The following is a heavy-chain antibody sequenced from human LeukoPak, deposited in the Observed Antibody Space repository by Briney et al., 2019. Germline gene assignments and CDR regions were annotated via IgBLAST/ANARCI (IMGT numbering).Heavy chain of an antibody. D-gene: IGHD2-2*01. J-gene: IGHJ6*02. Sequence: GASAKVSCKVSGYTLTELSMHWVRQAPGKGLEWMGGFDPEDGETIYAQKFQGRVTMTEDTSTDTAYMELSSLRSEDTAVYYCATGVVPAAMVYYYYYGMDVWGQGTTVTVSS. CDR2: FDPEDGET. CDR1: GYTLTELS. V-gene: IGHV1-24*01. CDR3: ATGVVPAAMVYYYYYGMDV.